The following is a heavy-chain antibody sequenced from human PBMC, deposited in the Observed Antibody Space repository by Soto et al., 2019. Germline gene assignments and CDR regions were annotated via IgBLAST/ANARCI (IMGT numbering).Heavy chain of an antibody. D-gene: IGHD4-17*01. V-gene: IGHV3-15*01. J-gene: IGHJ4*02. CDR2: IKREADGGTA. CDR1: GFTFRNAW. Sequence: EAPLVESGGGLVKPGGSLRLSCAVSGFTFRNAWMSWVRQAPGKGLEWVGRIKREADGGTANYAAPVKGRFNISRDDSKNTLYLYMNNLKTEDTAVYYCTTGMTTVTTGFAYWGQGTLVTVSS. CDR3: TTGMTTVTTGFAY.